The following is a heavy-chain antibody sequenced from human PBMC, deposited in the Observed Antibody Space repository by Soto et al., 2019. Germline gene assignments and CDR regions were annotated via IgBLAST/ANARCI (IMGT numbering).Heavy chain of an antibody. CDR1: AGSFSHYY. Sequence: QVQQQPWGAGLLKPSETLSLTCTVYAGSFSHYYWNWIRQSPGKGREWIGKIKHGGSSSYNPTLRSRVSISVARSKNQFSLTLSSVTAADTAVYYCARGGISDWKVALDIWGQGTMVPVSS. CDR3: ARGGISDWKVALDI. CDR2: IKHGGSS. D-gene: IGHD6-19*01. V-gene: IGHV4-34*01. J-gene: IGHJ3*02.